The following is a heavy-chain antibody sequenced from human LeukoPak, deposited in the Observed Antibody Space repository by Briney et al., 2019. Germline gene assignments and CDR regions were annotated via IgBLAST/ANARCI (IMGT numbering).Heavy chain of an antibody. Sequence: SQTLSLTCAISGDSVSSNSAAWNWIRQSPSRGLEWLGRTYYRSKWYNDYAVYVKSRITINPDTSKNHFSLQLNSVTPEDTAVYYCAKTIHSSGWSYFDYWGQGTLVTVSS. CDR2: TYYRSKWYN. D-gene: IGHD6-13*01. CDR1: GDSVSSNSAA. V-gene: IGHV6-1*01. CDR3: AKTIHSSGWSYFDY. J-gene: IGHJ4*02.